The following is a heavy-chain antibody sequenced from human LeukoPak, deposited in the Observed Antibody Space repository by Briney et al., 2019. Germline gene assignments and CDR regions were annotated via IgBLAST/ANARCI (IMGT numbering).Heavy chain of an antibody. CDR2: ISSSSYI. CDR3: VKGHYYDSSGYHGSFDY. CDR1: GFTFSSYG. J-gene: IGHJ4*02. D-gene: IGHD3-22*01. Sequence: PGGSLRLSCAASGFTFSSYGMNWVRQAPGKGLEWVSSISSSSYIYYADSVKGRFTISRDNAENTLYLQMNSLRAEDTAIYYCVKGHYYDSSGYHGSFDYWGQGTLVTVSS. V-gene: IGHV3-21*04.